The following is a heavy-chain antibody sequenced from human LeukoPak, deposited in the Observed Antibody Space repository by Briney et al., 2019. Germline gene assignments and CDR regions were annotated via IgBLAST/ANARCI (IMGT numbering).Heavy chain of an antibody. CDR3: ARGDSEGSSAIDY. CDR1: GFTLGSHW. J-gene: IGHJ4*02. D-gene: IGHD6-19*01. CDR2: IKSDGIST. V-gene: IGHV3-74*01. Sequence: GGSLRLSCAASGFTLGSHWMHWVRQAPGRGLVWLSRIKSDGISTNYADSVKARFTISRDNAKSTLYLQMNSLRAEDTGVYYCARGDSEGSSAIDYWGQGTLVTVSS.